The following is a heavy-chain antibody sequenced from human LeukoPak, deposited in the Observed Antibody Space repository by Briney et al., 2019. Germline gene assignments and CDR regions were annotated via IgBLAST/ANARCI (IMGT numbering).Heavy chain of an antibody. D-gene: IGHD3-10*01. J-gene: IGHJ4*02. Sequence: GASVKVSCKASGYTFTSYYMHWVRQAPGQRLEWMGWINAGNGNTKYSQKFQGRVTITRDTSASTAYMELSSLRSEDTAVYYCARDGQEVRGVIITYFDYWGQGTLVTVSS. CDR1: GYTFTSYY. V-gene: IGHV1-3*01. CDR2: INAGNGNT. CDR3: ARDGQEVRGVIITYFDY.